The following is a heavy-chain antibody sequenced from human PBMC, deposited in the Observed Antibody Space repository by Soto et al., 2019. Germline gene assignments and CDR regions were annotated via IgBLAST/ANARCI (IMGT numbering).Heavy chain of an antibody. Sequence: SETLSLTCTVSGGSISSGGYYWSWIRQHPGTGLEWIGHISYSGSTYYNTSLKSRVTISLDKSNNQFSLRLTSMTAADTAVYYRATLPPRIVVVMTDLPTWGQGTLVTVS. CDR2: ISYSGST. J-gene: IGHJ5*02. CDR1: GGSISSGGYY. V-gene: IGHV4-31*09. CDR3: ATLPPRIVVVMTDLPT. D-gene: IGHD2-15*01.